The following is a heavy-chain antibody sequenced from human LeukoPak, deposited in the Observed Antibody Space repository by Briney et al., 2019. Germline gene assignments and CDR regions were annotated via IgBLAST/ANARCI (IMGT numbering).Heavy chain of an antibody. CDR2: ISSNGGST. D-gene: IGHD3-22*01. Sequence: GSLRLSCAASGFTFSSYAMHWVRQAPGKGLEYVSAISSNGGSTYYANSVKGRFTISRDNSKNTLYLQMNSLRAEDTAVYYCARKTDSGGQGDYWGPGTLVTVSS. CDR3: ARKTDSGGQGDY. V-gene: IGHV3-64*01. J-gene: IGHJ4*02. CDR1: GFTFSSYA.